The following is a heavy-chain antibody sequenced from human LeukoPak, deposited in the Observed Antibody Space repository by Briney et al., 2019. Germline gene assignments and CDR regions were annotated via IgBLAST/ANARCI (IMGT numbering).Heavy chain of an antibody. Sequence: ASVKVSCKASGYTLTDYYLHWVRQAPGQGLEWMGWINPKDGGTNYTQKFRGRVTMTTDTSITTAYMDLNRLRSDDTAVYYCARESPYSSSWFDNWGQGTLVTVSS. V-gene: IGHV1-2*02. J-gene: IGHJ4*02. CDR3: ARESPYSSSWFDN. CDR1: GYTLTDYY. D-gene: IGHD6-13*01. CDR2: INPKDGGT.